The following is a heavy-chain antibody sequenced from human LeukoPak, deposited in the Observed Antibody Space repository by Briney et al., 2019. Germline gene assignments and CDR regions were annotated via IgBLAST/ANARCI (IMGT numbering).Heavy chain of an antibody. D-gene: IGHD3-22*01. Sequence: PSETLSLTCTVSGGSISSTSYYWSWIRQPPWKGLEWIGEINHSGSTNYNPSLKSRVTISVDTSKNQFSLKLSSVTAADTAVYYCARAVRGIVVVTDWYAFDIWGQGTMVTVSS. CDR2: INHSGST. J-gene: IGHJ3*02. CDR1: GGSISSTSYY. CDR3: ARAVRGIVVVTDWYAFDI. V-gene: IGHV4-39*07.